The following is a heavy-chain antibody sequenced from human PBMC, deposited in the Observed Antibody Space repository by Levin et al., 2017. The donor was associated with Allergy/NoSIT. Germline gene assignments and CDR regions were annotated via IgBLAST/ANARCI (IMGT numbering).Heavy chain of an antibody. CDR3: ARDLPGIAVAGTGFFDY. J-gene: IGHJ4*02. V-gene: IGHV1-18*01. CDR1: GYTFTSYG. D-gene: IGHD6-19*01. Sequence: ASVKVSCKASGYTFTSYGISWVRQAPGQGLEWMGWISAYNGNTNYAQKLQGRVTMTTDTSTSTAYMELRSLRSDDTAVYYCARDLPGIAVAGTGFFDYWGQGTLVTVSS. CDR2: ISAYNGNT.